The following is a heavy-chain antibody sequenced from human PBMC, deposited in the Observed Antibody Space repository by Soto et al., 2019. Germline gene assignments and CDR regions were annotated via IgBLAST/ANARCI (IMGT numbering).Heavy chain of an antibody. CDR3: ARDLMYSCSDRPGSHY. CDR1: GFTFSSYS. J-gene: IGHJ4*02. D-gene: IGHD6-6*01. Sequence: GGSLRLSCAASGFTFSSYSMNWVRQAPGKGLEWVSSISSSSSYIYYADSVKGRFTISRDNAKNSLYLQMNSLRAEDTAVYYCARDLMYSCSDRPGSHYWGQGTLVTVSS. CDR2: ISSSSSYI. V-gene: IGHV3-21*01.